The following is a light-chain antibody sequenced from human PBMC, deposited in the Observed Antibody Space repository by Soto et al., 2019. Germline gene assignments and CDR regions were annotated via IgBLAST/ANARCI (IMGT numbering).Light chain of an antibody. CDR3: QQYGSSTGFT. CDR2: GAS. Sequence: EIVLTQSPGTLSLSPGERATLSCRASQSVSSNYLAWYQQKPGQAPRLLIYGASGRATGIPDRFSGSGSGTDFTLTISRLGPEDFAVYYCQQYGSSTGFTFGPGTKVDIK. CDR1: QSVSSNY. V-gene: IGKV3-20*01. J-gene: IGKJ3*01.